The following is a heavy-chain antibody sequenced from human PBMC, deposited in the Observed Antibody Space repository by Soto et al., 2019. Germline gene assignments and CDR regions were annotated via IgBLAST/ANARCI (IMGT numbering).Heavy chain of an antibody. D-gene: IGHD3-22*01. CDR3: ARVFYYDSSAEDAFDI. CDR1: GYTFTSYG. V-gene: IGHV1-18*01. Sequence: ASVKVSCKASGYTFTSYGISCVRQAPGQGLEWMGWISAYNGNTNYAQKLQGRVTMTTDTSTSTAYMELRSLRSDDTAVYYCARVFYYDSSAEDAFDIWGQGTMVTVSS. CDR2: ISAYNGNT. J-gene: IGHJ3*02.